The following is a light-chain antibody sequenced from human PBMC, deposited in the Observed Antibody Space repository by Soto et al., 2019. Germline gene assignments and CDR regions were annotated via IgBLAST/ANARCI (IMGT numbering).Light chain of an antibody. CDR2: ATS. V-gene: IGKV1-39*01. CDR3: QHSYSSPT. Sequence: DIQVTQSPSSLSASVLDRVTITCRASQNIFTYLNWYQQRPGKAPNLLIYATSNLQSGVPSRFSGSGSGTDFTLTISSLQPEDFATYYCQHSYSSPTFGQGTKVDIK. J-gene: IGKJ2*01. CDR1: QNIFTY.